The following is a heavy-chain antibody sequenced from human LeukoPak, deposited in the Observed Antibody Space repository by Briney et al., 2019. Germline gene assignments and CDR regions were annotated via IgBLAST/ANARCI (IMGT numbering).Heavy chain of an antibody. CDR2: ISGSGGST. CDR1: GFTFSSYA. J-gene: IGHJ4*02. Sequence: PGGSLRLSCAASGFTFSSYAMSWVRQAPGKGLEWVSAISGSGGSTYYADSVKGRFTISRDNSKNTLYLQMNSLRAEDTAVYYCAKDVGPTSGFWSGYHDYWGQGTLVTVSS. V-gene: IGHV3-23*01. CDR3: AKDVGPTSGFWSGYHDY. D-gene: IGHD3-3*01.